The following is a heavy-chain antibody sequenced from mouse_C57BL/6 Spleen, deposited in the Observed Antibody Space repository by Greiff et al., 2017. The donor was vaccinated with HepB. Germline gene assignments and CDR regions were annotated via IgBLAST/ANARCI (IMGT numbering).Heavy chain of an antibody. CDR3: ANYDYDRYAMDY. Sequence: EVKVVESGGGLVKPGGSLKLSCAASGFTFSDYGMHWVRQAPEKGLEWVAYISSGSSTICYADTVKGRFTISRDNAKNTLFLQMTSLRSEDTAMYYCANYDYDRYAMDYWGQGTSVTVSS. CDR2: ISSGSSTI. CDR1: GFTFSDYG. D-gene: IGHD2-4*01. V-gene: IGHV5-17*01. J-gene: IGHJ4*01.